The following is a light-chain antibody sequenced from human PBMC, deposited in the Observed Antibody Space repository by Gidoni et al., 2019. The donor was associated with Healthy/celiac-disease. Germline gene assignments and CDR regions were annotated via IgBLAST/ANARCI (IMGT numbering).Light chain of an antibody. Sequence: EIVLTQSPGTLSLSLGERATLSCRASQSVSSSYLAWYQQKPGQAPRLLIYGASSRATGIPDRFSGSGSGTDFTLTISRLEPEDFAVYYCQQYGSSPPWTFXQXTKVXIK. J-gene: IGKJ1*01. V-gene: IGKV3-20*01. CDR2: GAS. CDR3: QQYGSSPPWT. CDR1: QSVSSSY.